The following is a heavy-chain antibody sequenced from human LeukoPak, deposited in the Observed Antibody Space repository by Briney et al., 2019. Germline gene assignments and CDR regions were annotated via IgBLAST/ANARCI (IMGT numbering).Heavy chain of an antibody. V-gene: IGHV3-48*01. D-gene: IGHD3-22*01. CDR2: ISSSSSTI. J-gene: IGHJ4*02. CDR1: GFSFNTYS. Sequence: GGSLRLSCAASGFSFNTYSLNWVRQAPGKGLEWVSYISSSSSTIYYADSVKGRFTISRDNAENSLYLQMNSLRAEDTVVYYCARDYYDSSGYYDYWGQGTLVTVSS. CDR3: ARDYYDSSGYYDY.